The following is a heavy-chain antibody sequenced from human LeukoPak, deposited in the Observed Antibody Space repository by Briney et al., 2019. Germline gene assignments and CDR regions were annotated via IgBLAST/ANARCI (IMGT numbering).Heavy chain of an antibody. CDR2: ISYDGSNK. Sequence: GGSLRLSCAASGFTFSSYGMHWVRQAPGKGLEWVAVISYDGSNKYYANSVKGRLTISRDNSKNTLYLQMNSLRAEDTAVYYCAKDSDSSGFDIWGQGTMVTVSS. V-gene: IGHV3-30*18. CDR3: AKDSDSSGFDI. CDR1: GFTFSSYG. D-gene: IGHD3-22*01. J-gene: IGHJ3*02.